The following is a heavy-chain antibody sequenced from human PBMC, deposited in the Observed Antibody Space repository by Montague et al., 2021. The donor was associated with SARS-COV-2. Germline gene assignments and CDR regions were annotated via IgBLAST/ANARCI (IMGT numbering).Heavy chain of an antibody. CDR3: TRGIDSYKTGY. CDR1: DGSVISTYPH. V-gene: IGHV4-61*01. Sequence: SETLSLTCTVSDGSVISTYPHWHWVRQSPGRGLEWIGGYLFHIDTADYTASLRSRVTISVDTSKNQFSPKLTSVTAADTAVYYCTRGIDSYKTGYWGQGIQVTVSS. CDR2: LFHIDTA. J-gene: IGHJ4*02. D-gene: IGHD6-13*01.